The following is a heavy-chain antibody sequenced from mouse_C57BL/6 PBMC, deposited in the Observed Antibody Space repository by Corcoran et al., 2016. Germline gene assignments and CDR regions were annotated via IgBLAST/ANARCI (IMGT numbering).Heavy chain of an antibody. CDR2: INPYNGGT. Sequence: EVQLQQSGPVLVKPGASVKMSCKASGYTFTDYYMNWVKQSHGKSLEWIGVINPYNGGTSYNQKFKGKATLNVYKSSSTAYMELNSLTSEDSAVYYCARGSISPCAYGGQGTVATASA. J-gene: IGHJ3*01. V-gene: IGHV1-19*01. CDR3: ARGSISPCAY. CDR1: GYTFTDYY.